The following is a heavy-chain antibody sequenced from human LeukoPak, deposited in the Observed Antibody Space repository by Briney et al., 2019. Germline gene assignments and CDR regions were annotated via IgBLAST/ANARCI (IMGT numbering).Heavy chain of an antibody. CDR3: ARDWVGRYYYDSSGYYGE. V-gene: IGHV1-2*02. D-gene: IGHD3-22*01. J-gene: IGHJ4*02. Sequence: ASVKVSCKASGYTFTGYYMHWVRQAPGQGLKWMGWINPNSGGTNYAQKFQGRVTMTRDTSISTAYMELSRLRSDDTAVYYCARDWVGRYYYDSSGYYGEWGQGTLVTVSS. CDR2: INPNSGGT. CDR1: GYTFTGYY.